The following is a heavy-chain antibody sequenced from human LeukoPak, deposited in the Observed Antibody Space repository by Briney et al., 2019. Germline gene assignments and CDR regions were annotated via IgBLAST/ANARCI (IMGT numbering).Heavy chain of an antibody. V-gene: IGHV3-23*01. CDR2: ISGSGGST. CDR3: ARDTVVPAAIRGHYYYYMDV. Sequence: GGSLRLSCAAFGFTFSSYGMSWVRQAPGKGLEWVSAISGSGGSTYYADSVKGRFTISRDNSKNTLYLQMNSLRAEDTAVYYCARDTVVPAAIRGHYYYYMDVWGKGTTVTVSS. CDR1: GFTFSSYG. D-gene: IGHD2-2*02. J-gene: IGHJ6*03.